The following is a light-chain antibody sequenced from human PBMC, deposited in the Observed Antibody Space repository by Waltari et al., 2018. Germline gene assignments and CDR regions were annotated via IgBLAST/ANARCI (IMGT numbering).Light chain of an antibody. CDR1: QTISKF. Sequence: DIQMTQSPSSLSASVGDRVTITCRASQTISKFLNWYQQKPGKAPRLLIHAASNLESGVPLSFSGTGSETEFTLTISSLQPDDFATYFCQQTYSTPHTFGGGTEVEI. V-gene: IGKV1-39*01. CDR2: AAS. J-gene: IGKJ4*01. CDR3: QQTYSTPHT.